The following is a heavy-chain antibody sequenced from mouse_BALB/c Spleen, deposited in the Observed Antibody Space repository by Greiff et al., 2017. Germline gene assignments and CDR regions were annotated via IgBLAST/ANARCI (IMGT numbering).Heavy chain of an antibody. CDR2: IRNKANGYTT. Sequence: EVQLVESGGGLVQPGGSLRLSCATSGFTFTDYYMSWVRQPPGKALEWLGFIRNKANGYTTEYSASVKGRFTISRDNSQSILYLQMNTLRAEDSATYYCASLHYYGLYAMDYWGQGTSVTVSS. V-gene: IGHV7-3*02. CDR1: GFTFTDYY. CDR3: ASLHYYGLYAMDY. J-gene: IGHJ4*01. D-gene: IGHD1-2*01.